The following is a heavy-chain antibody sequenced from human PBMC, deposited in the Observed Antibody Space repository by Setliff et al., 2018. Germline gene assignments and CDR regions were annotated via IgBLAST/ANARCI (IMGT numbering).Heavy chain of an antibody. CDR3: ARERGDIVTTTSYYYYLNV. D-gene: IGHD5-12*01. CDR1: GGTFSNYD. CDR2: IIPIFGTT. Sequence: SVKVSCKASGGTFSNYDISWVRQAPGQGLEWMGGIIPIFGTTNCAQRFQGRVTITTDESTSTAYMELSSLRSEDTAVYYCARERGDIVTTTSYYYYLNVWGKGTTVTVSS. J-gene: IGHJ6*03. V-gene: IGHV1-69*05.